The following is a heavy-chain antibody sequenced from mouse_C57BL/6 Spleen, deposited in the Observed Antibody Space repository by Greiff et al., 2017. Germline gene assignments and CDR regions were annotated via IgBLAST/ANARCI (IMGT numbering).Heavy chain of an antibody. J-gene: IGHJ2*01. D-gene: IGHD1-1*01. CDR1: GYTFTDYY. CDR3: ARSYYGSSYFDY. CDR2: INPYNGGT. V-gene: IGHV1-19*01. Sequence: EVQLQQSGPVLVKPGASVKMSCKASGYTFTDYYMNWVKQSHGKSLEWIGVINPYNGGTSYNQKFKGKATLTVDKSSSTAYMALNSLTSEDSAVYYCARSYYGSSYFDYWGQGTTLTVSS.